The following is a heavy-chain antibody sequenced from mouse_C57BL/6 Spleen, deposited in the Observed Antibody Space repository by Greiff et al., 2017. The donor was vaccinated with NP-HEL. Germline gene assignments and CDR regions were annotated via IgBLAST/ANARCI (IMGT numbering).Heavy chain of an antibody. CDR1: GYAFTNYL. CDR3: ARTYYSNYYAMDY. Sequence: VKLQESGAELVRPGTSVKVSCKASGYAFTNYLIEWVKQRPGQGLEWIGVINPGSGGTNYNEKFKGKATLTADKSSSTAYMQLSSLTSEDSAVYFCARTYYSNYYAMDYWGQGTSVTVSS. J-gene: IGHJ4*01. D-gene: IGHD2-5*01. V-gene: IGHV1-54*01. CDR2: INPGSGGT.